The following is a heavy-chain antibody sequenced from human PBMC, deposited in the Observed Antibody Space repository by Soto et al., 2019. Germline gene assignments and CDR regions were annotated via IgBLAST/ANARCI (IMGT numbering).Heavy chain of an antibody. CDR1: GGSISSYY. D-gene: IGHD5-18*01. J-gene: IGHJ5*02. CDR3: AREVYSYGLDP. CDR2: IYYSGST. V-gene: IGHV4-59*01. Sequence: SETLSLTCTVSGGSISSYYWSWIRQPPGKGLEWIGYIYYSGSTNYNPSLKSRVTISVDTSKNQFSLKLSSVTAADTAVYYCAREVYSYGLDPWGQGTLVTVSS.